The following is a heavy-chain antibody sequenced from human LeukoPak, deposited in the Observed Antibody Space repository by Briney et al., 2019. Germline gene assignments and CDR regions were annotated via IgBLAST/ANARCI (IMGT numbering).Heavy chain of an antibody. V-gene: IGHV3-30*02. CDR3: AKDLYYDILTGYYYYGMDV. Sequence: PGGSLRLSCAASGFTFSTYGMHWVRQAPGKGLEWVAFIRYDGSNKYYADSVKGRFTISRDNSKNTLYLQMNSLRAEDTAVYYCAKDLYYDILTGYYYYGMDVWGQGTTVTVSS. J-gene: IGHJ6*02. D-gene: IGHD3-9*01. CDR1: GFTFSTYG. CDR2: IRYDGSNK.